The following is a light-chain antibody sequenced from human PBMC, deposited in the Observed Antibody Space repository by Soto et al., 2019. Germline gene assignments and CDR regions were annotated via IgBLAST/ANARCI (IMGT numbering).Light chain of an antibody. CDR1: QRVSNN. CDR3: QHYSNWPPALT. J-gene: IGKJ4*01. V-gene: IGKV3D-15*01. Sequence: EIVMTQSPATLSLSPGERATLSCRASQRVSNNLAWYQQNPGQPPRLLMSGASTRATGIPARFSGSGSGTEFTLAISSLQSEDFAVYYCQHYSNWPPALTFGGGTKVDIK. CDR2: GAS.